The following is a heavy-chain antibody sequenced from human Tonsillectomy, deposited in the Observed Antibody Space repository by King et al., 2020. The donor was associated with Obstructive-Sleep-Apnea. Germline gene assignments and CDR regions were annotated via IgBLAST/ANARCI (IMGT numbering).Heavy chain of an antibody. V-gene: IGHV3-9*01. J-gene: IGHJ4*02. CDR3: AKGKRGSTSWYFDY. CDR2: IGLDSGSI. D-gene: IGHD2-2*01. CDR1: GFTFDDYA. Sequence: VQLVESGGGLVQPGRSLRLSCEASGFTFDDYAMHWVRPAPGKGLEWVAAIGLDSGSIGYADSVKGRFTISRDNAKNSLYLQMNGLRAEDTALYYCAKGKRGSTSWYFDYWGQGTLVTVSS.